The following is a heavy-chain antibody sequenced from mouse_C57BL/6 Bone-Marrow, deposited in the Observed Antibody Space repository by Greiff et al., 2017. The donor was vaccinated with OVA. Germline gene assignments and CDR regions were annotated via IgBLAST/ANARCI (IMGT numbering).Heavy chain of an antibody. CDR2: IDPSDSYT. CDR3: ARWGTIYYFDY. V-gene: IGHV1-50*01. Sequence: QVQLQQPGAELVKPGASVKLSCKASGYTFTSYWMQWVKQRPGQGLEWIGEIDPSDSYTNYNQKFKGKATLTVDTSSSTAYMQLSSLTSEDSAIYYCARWGTIYYFDYWGQGTTLTVSS. D-gene: IGHD1-1*02. J-gene: IGHJ2*01. CDR1: GYTFTSYW.